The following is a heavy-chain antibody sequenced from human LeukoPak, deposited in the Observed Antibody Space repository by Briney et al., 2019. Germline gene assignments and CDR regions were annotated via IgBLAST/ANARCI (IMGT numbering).Heavy chain of an antibody. J-gene: IGHJ4*02. CDR1: GGTFSSYA. Sequence: GASVKVSCKASGGTFSSYAISWVRQAPGQGLEWMGGIIPIFGTANYAQKFQGRVTITADKSTSTAYMELRSLRSDDTAVYYCARRGEYCGGDCYIVDYWGQGTLVTVSS. D-gene: IGHD2-21*02. CDR3: ARRGEYCGGDCYIVDY. V-gene: IGHV1-69*06. CDR2: IIPIFGTA.